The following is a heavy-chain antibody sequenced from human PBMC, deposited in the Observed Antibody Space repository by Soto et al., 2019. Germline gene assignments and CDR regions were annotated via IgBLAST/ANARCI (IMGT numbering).Heavy chain of an antibody. J-gene: IGHJ5*02. Sequence: SETLSLTCTVSGGSISSGGYYWSWIRQHPGKGLEWIGYIYYSGSTYYNPSLKSRATISVDTSKNQFSLKLSSVTAADTAVYYCARGIGTTIGWFDPWGQGTWCTVS. CDR3: ARGIGTTIGWFDP. D-gene: IGHD1-1*01. CDR1: GGSISSGGYY. CDR2: IYYSGST. V-gene: IGHV4-31*03.